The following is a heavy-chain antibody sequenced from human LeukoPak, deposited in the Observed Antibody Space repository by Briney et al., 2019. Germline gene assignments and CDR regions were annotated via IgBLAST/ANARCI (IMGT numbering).Heavy chain of an antibody. CDR3: ARQGSGYSPTYYYYMDV. D-gene: IGHD5-18*01. Sequence: GESLKISCKGSGYSFTSYWIGRVRQMPGKGLEWMGIIYPGDSDTRYSPSFQGQVTISADKSISTAYLQWSSLKASDTAMYYCARQGSGYSPTYYYYMDVWGKGTTVTISS. V-gene: IGHV5-51*01. CDR2: IYPGDSDT. CDR1: GYSFTSYW. J-gene: IGHJ6*03.